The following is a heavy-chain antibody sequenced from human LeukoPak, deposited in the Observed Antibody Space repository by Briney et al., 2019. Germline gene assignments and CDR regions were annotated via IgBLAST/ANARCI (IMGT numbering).Heavy chain of an antibody. CDR1: GFIFSTCW. Sequence: GGSLRLSCAASGFIFSTCWMSWVRQAPGKGREWVANIKKEGSEKIYVDSVKGRFTISRDNPKNSLYFEMASLRVEDTAVYSCARGGLSRAAFDVWGQGTMVTVSS. V-gene: IGHV3-7*05. CDR3: ARGGLSRAAFDV. J-gene: IGHJ3*01. CDR2: IKKEGSEK.